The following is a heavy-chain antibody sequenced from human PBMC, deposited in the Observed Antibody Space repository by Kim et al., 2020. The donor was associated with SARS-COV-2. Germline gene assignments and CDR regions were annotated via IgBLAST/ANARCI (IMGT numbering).Heavy chain of an antibody. V-gene: IGHV3-30*02. J-gene: IGHJ2*01. CDR3: AKDPHPRVTTDWYFDL. D-gene: IGHD4-4*01. Sequence: SVKGRFTISRDNSKNTLYLQMNSLRAEDTAVYYCAKDPHPRVTTDWYFDLWGRGTLVTVSS.